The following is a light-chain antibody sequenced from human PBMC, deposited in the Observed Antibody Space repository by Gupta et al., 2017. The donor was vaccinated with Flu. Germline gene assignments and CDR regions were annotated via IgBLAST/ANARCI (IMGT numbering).Light chain of an antibody. J-gene: IGLJ3*02. CDR1: ALPDQY. CDR3: QSGYRSGNYEV. Sequence: SYELTQPPSMSLSPGQTARITCSGDALPDQYVYWYQQKPGQAPILVIYKDNERPSGIPERFSGSSSGTTATLTISGVQAEDEADYYCQSGYRSGNYEVFGGGTKLTVL. V-gene: IGLV3-25*02. CDR2: KDN.